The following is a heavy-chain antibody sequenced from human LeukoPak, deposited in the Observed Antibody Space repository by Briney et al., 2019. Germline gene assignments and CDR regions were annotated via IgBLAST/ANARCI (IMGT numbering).Heavy chain of an antibody. CDR3: AKRYCSGYTCYSKSLDS. D-gene: IGHD2-15*01. CDR2: IRSDAINK. Sequence: PGGSLRLSCAASGFTFTTYGMHWVRQPPGKWLELVAFIRSDAINKYYADSVKGRFTISRDNSKNTLYLQMNSLRREDTAVYFCAKRYCSGYTCYSKSLDSWGQGTPVTVSS. CDR1: GFTFTTYG. V-gene: IGHV3-30*02. J-gene: IGHJ4*02.